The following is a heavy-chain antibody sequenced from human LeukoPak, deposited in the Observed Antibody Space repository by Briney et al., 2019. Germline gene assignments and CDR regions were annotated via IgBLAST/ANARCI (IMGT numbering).Heavy chain of an antibody. D-gene: IGHD5-18*01. CDR2: IVSSGDTT. Sequence: PGGSLRLSCAASGFTFSSYAMSWVRQAPGKGLEWVSAIVSSGDTTYYADSVKGRFTISRDNSKNTLYLQMNSLRAEDTALYYCATNVDTSDDYWGQGTLVTVSS. J-gene: IGHJ4*02. V-gene: IGHV3-23*01. CDR3: ATNVDTSDDY. CDR1: GFTFSSYA.